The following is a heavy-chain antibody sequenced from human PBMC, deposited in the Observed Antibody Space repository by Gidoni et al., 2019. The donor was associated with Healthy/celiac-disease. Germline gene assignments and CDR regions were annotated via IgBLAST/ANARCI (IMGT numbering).Heavy chain of an antibody. D-gene: IGHD3-22*01. J-gene: IGHJ4*02. Sequence: QVQLVESGGGVVQPGGSLGLSCAASGFTFSSYGMPWVRQAPGKGLGWVAFIPYEGRNKYFGNSVKGRFNISRDNSKNTLYLQMNSLRAEDTAVYYCAKDRDYDSSGSSFDYWGQGTLVTVSS. V-gene: IGHV3-30*02. CDR1: GFTFSSYG. CDR2: IPYEGRNK. CDR3: AKDRDYDSSGSSFDY.